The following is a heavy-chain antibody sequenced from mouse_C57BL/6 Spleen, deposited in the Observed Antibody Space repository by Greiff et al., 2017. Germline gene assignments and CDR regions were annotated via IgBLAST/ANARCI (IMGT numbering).Heavy chain of an antibody. CDR1: GYTFTSYG. J-gene: IGHJ1*03. Sequence: QVQLQQSGAELARPGASVKLSCTASGYTFTSYGISWVKQRTGQGLEWIGEIYPRSGNTYYNEKFKGKATLTADKSSSTAYMELRSLTSEDSAVYFCAREDEDFDVWGTGTTVTVSS. CDR2: IYPRSGNT. CDR3: AREDEDFDV. V-gene: IGHV1-81*01.